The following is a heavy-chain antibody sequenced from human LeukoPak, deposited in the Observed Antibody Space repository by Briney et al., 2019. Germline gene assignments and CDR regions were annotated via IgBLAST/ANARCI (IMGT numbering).Heavy chain of an antibody. CDR2: IYTSGST. V-gene: IGHV4-4*07. J-gene: IGHJ5*02. Sequence: SETLSLTCTVSGGSISSYYWSWIRQPAGKGLEWIGRIYTSGSTNYNPSLKSRVTMSVDTSKNQFSLKLSSVTAADTAVYYCAREGIYCSSTSCPLDWFDPWGQGTLVTVSS. CDR3: AREGIYCSSTSCPLDWFDP. D-gene: IGHD2-2*01. CDR1: GGSISSYY.